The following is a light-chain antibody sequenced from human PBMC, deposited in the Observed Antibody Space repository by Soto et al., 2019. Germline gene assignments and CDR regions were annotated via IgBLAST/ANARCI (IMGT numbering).Light chain of an antibody. V-gene: IGKV3-20*01. CDR3: QQFSVSPT. CDR2: GAS. J-gene: IGKJ4*01. CDR1: QTITPTF. Sequence: EIVLTQSPGTLSLSPGERATLSCRASQTITPTFLAWYQQKPGQAPRLLIYGASSRATDIPDRFSGSGSGTDFNLNISNLEPEDFAVYYCQQFSVSPTFGGGTKVDIX.